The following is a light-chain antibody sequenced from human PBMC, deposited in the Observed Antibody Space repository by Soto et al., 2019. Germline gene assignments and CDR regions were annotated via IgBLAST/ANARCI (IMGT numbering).Light chain of an antibody. J-gene: IGKJ4*01. CDR3: QQYNNWPQKLT. CDR2: VAS. V-gene: IGKV3-15*01. Sequence: DILMTHSPSTLSASAWERATLTSRASQSISSNLAWYQQKPGQAPRLLIYVASNRATGMPARFSGRGSGTEFTLNFSSPQSEDFAVYYCQQYNNWPQKLTFGGGTKVDIK. CDR1: QSISSN.